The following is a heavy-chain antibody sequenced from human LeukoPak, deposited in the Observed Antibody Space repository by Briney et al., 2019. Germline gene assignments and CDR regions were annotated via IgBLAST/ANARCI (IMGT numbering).Heavy chain of an antibody. V-gene: IGHV3-11*04. CDR3: ARDYCQSVRCSGGSCPTDAFDI. CDR2: ISSSGSTI. Sequence: GGSLRLSCAASGFTFSDYYMSWIRQAPGKGLEWVSYISSSGSTIYYADSVKGRFTISRDNAKNSLYLQMNSLRAEDTAVYYCARDYCQSVRCSGGSCPTDAFDIWGQGTMVTVSS. D-gene: IGHD2-15*01. J-gene: IGHJ3*02. CDR1: GFTFSDYY.